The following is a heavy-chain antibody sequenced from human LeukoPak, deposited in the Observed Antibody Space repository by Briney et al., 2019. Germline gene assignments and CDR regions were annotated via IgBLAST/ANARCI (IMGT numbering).Heavy chain of an antibody. CDR2: IIPILGIA. J-gene: IGHJ3*02. CDR1: GGTFSSYA. D-gene: IGHD3-22*01. Sequence: SVKVSCKASGGTFSSYAISWVRRAPGQGLEWMGRIIPILGIANYAQKFQGRVTITADKSTSTAYMELSSLRSEDTAVYYCAVYYYYDSSGYLVGAFDIWGQGTMVTVSS. V-gene: IGHV1-69*04. CDR3: AVYYYYDSSGYLVGAFDI.